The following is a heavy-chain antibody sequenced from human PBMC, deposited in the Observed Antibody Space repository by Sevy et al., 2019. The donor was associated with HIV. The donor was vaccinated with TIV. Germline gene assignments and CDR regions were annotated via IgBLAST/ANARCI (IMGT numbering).Heavy chain of an antibody. D-gene: IGHD2-15*01. Sequence: ASVKVSCKASGYTFTGYYMHWVRQAPGQGLEWMGWINPNSGGTNYAQKFQGRVTMTRDTSISTAYMGLSRLRSDDTAVYYCARSEVVVVVAATGKQNWFDPWGQGTLVTVSS. CDR3: ARSEVVVVVAATGKQNWFDP. J-gene: IGHJ5*02. CDR1: GYTFTGYY. V-gene: IGHV1-2*02. CDR2: INPNSGGT.